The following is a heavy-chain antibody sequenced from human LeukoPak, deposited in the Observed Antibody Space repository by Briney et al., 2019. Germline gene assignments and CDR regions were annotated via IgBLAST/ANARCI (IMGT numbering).Heavy chain of an antibody. J-gene: IGHJ4*02. D-gene: IGHD3-22*01. CDR1: GFTFSSYD. V-gene: IGHV3-13*01. Sequence: GGSPRLSCAASGFTFSSYDMHWVRQATGKGLEWVSAIGTAGDTYYPGSVKGRFTISRENAKNSLYLQMNSLRAGDTAVYYCARGPNYYDSSGYYYFDYWGQGTLVTVSS. CDR2: IGTAGDT. CDR3: ARGPNYYDSSGYYYFDY.